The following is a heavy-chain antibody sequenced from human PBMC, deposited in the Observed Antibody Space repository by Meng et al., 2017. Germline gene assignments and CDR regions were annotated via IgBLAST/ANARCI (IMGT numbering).Heavy chain of an antibody. D-gene: IGHD5-12*01. CDR3: ARRGYSGYDTVEGYDY. V-gene: IGHV1-69*06. J-gene: IGHJ4*02. CDR1: GGTFSSYA. CDR2: IIPIFGTA. Sequence: QVRLVQSGAEVKKPGSSVEVSCKASGGTFSSYAISWVRQAPGQGLEWMGGIIPIFGTANYAQKFQGRVTITADKSTSTAYMELSSLRSEDTAVYYCARRGYSGYDTVEGYDYWGQGTLVTVSS.